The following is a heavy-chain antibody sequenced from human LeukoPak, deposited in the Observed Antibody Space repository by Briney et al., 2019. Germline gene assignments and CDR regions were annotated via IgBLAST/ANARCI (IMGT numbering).Heavy chain of an antibody. Sequence: GGSLRLSCAASGFTFSSYAMSWVRQAPGKGLEWVSAISGSGGSTYYADSVKGRFTISRDNSKNTLYLQMNSPRAEDTAVYYCAKVGVLLWFGEPNWFDPWGQGTLVTVSS. D-gene: IGHD3-10*01. CDR1: GFTFSSYA. V-gene: IGHV3-23*01. CDR2: ISGSGGST. CDR3: AKVGVLLWFGEPNWFDP. J-gene: IGHJ5*02.